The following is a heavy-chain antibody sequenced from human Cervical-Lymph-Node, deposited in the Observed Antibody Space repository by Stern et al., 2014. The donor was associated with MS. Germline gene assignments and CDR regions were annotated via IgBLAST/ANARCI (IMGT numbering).Heavy chain of an antibody. D-gene: IGHD6-13*01. V-gene: IGHV1-46*01. CDR2: HNPRVGRT. J-gene: IGHJ4*02. CDR1: GYSFTTHY. CDR3: ARVLSLATSDS. Sequence: VQLVESGAEIRKPGASVKISCKESGYSFTTHYIQWVRQVPGQGLEWVALHNPRVGRTTDAQNFQGGVIVAGNSSTDTVDLELTGLRYEDPAVYYCARVLSLATSDSWGQGTLVTVS.